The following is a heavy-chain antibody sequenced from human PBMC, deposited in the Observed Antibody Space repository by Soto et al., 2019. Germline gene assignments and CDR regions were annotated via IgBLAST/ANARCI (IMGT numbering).Heavy chain of an antibody. J-gene: IGHJ4*02. Sequence: XETLCLTCTVSGGSVSRDSNFWSWIRQPPGKGLEWIGYIYYSGPSRYNPSLESRVTISIDSSKNQVSLTLTSVTAADTAVYYCARGYSHYAHWGRGTLVTVSS. CDR2: IYYSGPS. CDR1: GGSVSRDSNF. CDR3: ARGYSHYAH. V-gene: IGHV4-61*01. D-gene: IGHD4-4*01.